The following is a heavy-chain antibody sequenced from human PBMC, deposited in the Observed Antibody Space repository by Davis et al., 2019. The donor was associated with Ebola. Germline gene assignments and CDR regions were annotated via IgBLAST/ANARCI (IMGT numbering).Heavy chain of an antibody. V-gene: IGHV4-4*02. J-gene: IGHJ6*02. CDR2: IYHSGST. CDR3: ARAHFWSGYYNYYYGMDV. CDR1: GGSISSSNW. Sequence: SETLSLTCAVSGGSISSSNWWRWVRQPPGKGLEWIGEIYHSGSTNYNPSLKSRVTISVDKSKNQFSLKLSSVTAADTAVYYCARAHFWSGYYNYYYGMDVWGQGTTVTVSS. D-gene: IGHD3-3*02.